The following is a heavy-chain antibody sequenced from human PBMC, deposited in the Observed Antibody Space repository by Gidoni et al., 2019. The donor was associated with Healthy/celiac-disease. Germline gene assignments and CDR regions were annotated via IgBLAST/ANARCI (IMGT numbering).Heavy chain of an antibody. Sequence: QVQLQESGPGLVKPSETLSLTCTVSGGSISSYYWSWIRKPPGKGLEWIGYIYYSGSTNYNPSLKSRVTISVDTSKNQFSLKLSSVTAADTAVYYCARGSSAPGNWFDPWGQGTLVTVSS. CDR1: GGSISSYY. CDR2: IYYSGST. CDR3: ARGSSAPGNWFDP. J-gene: IGHJ5*02. V-gene: IGHV4-59*01.